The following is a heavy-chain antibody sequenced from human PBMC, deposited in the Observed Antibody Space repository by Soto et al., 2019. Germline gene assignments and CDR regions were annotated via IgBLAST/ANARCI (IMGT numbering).Heavy chain of an antibody. CDR3: ARDLGYCGGGCYSPPDY. V-gene: IGHV3-30-3*01. D-gene: IGHD2-21*02. Sequence: QVQLVESGGGVVQPGRSLRLSCAASGFTFSSYAMHWVRQAPGKGLEWVAVISYDGSNKYYADSVKGRFTISRDNSKNTLYLQMNSLRAEDTAVYYCARDLGYCGGGCYSPPDYWGQGTLVTVSS. J-gene: IGHJ4*02. CDR1: GFTFSSYA. CDR2: ISYDGSNK.